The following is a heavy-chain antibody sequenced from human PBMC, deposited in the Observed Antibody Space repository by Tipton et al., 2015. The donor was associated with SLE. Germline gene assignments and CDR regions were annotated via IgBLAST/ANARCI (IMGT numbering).Heavy chain of an antibody. Sequence: TLSLTCTVSGGSISGYYWGWIRQPPGKGLEWIGSIYHSGSTYYNPSLKSRVTISVDTSKNQFSLKLSSVTAADTAVYYCAREVGYGDLNWFDPWDQGTLVTVSS. V-gene: IGHV4-38-2*02. CDR1: GGSISGYY. J-gene: IGHJ5*02. CDR3: AREVGYGDLNWFDP. CDR2: IYHSGST. D-gene: IGHD4-17*01.